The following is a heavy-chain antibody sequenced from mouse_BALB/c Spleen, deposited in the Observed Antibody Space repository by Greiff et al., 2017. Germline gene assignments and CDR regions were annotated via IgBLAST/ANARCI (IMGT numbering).Heavy chain of an antibody. V-gene: IGHV2-6-7*01. J-gene: IGHJ1*01. CDR1: GFSLTGYG. Sequence: VKVVESGPGLVAPSQSLSITCTVSGFSLTGYGVNWVRQPPGKGLEWLGMIWGDGSTDYNSALKSRLSISKDNSKSQVFLKMNSLQTDDTDRYYCARVNSDGYFDVWGAGTTVTVSS. CDR3: ARVNSDGYFDV. CDR2: IWGDGST.